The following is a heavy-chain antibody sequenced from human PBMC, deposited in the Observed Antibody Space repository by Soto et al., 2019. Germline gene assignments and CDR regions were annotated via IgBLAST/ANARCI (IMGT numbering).Heavy chain of an antibody. V-gene: IGHV3-15*01. D-gene: IGHD2-2*01. CDR1: GFTFSDAC. J-gene: IGHJ6*02. CDR3: TTDSSSWAGYYYYGMDD. Sequence: PGGSLRLSCTVSGFTFSDACMTWVRQAPGKGLEWVGRIKSKTGDGTTDYAAPVKGRFTISRDGSRNTLYLQMNSLKTEDTAVYYCTTDSSSWAGYYYYGMDDWGQGTTVTVSS. CDR2: IKSKTGDGTT.